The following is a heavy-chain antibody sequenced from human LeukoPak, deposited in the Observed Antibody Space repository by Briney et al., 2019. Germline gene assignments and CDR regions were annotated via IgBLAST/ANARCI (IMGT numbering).Heavy chain of an antibody. CDR3: ARVRVGATNFDY. J-gene: IGHJ4*02. Sequence: SVKVSCKASGGTFSSYAISWVRQAPGQGLEWMGGIIPIFGTANYAQKFQGRVTITTDESASTAYMELSSLRSEDTAVYYCARVRVGATNFDYWGQGTLVTVSS. D-gene: IGHD1-26*01. V-gene: IGHV1-69*05. CDR2: IIPIFGTA. CDR1: GGTFSSYA.